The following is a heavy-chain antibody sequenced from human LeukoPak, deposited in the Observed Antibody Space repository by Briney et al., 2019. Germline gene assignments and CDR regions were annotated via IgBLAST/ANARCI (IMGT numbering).Heavy chain of an antibody. CDR3: ARYYYDSSRGAY. D-gene: IGHD3-22*01. J-gene: IGHJ4*02. Sequence: PGGSLRLSCEASGFTFSTYWMHWVRQAPGKGLVWVSRIKSDGSSTSYADSVKGRFTISRDNARNTLFLQMNSLRAEDTAVYYCARYYYDSSRGAYWGQGTLVTVSS. CDR2: IKSDGSST. V-gene: IGHV3-74*01. CDR1: GFTFSTYW.